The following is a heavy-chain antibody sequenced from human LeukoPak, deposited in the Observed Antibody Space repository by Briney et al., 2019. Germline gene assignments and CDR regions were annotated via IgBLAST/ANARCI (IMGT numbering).Heavy chain of an antibody. Sequence: ASVKVSCKASGYTFINYAIHWVRQVPGQRLEWMGWINAYNGDTEYSQKFQGRVTITRDTSASTAYMELSTLRSEDTAVYYCARGSSSDWPLEYWGRGILVTVSS. D-gene: IGHD6-19*01. CDR3: ARGSSSDWPLEY. CDR1: GYTFINYA. V-gene: IGHV1-3*01. J-gene: IGHJ4*02. CDR2: INAYNGDT.